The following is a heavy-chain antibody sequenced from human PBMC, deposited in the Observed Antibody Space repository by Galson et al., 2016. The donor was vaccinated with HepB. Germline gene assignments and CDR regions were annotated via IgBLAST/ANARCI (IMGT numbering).Heavy chain of an antibody. CDR1: GFTFSSYG. CDR3: AKEGYSSGWFGSDYFDY. J-gene: IGHJ4*02. CDR2: ISDDGSKK. V-gene: IGHV3-30*18. D-gene: IGHD6-19*01. Sequence: SLRLSCADSGFTFSSYGMHWVRQAPGKGLEWVSVISDDGSKKYYVDSVKGRFTISRDSSKNTLYLQMNSLRAEDTAVYYCAKEGYSSGWFGSDYFDYWGQGTLVTVSS.